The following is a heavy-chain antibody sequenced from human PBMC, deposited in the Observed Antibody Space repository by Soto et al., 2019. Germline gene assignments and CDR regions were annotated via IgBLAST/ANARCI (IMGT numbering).Heavy chain of an antibody. D-gene: IGHD3-3*01. V-gene: IGHV3-48*02. CDR1: GFTFSSYS. CDR2: ISSSSSTI. Sequence: AGGSLRLSCAASGFTFSSYSMNWVRQAPGKGLEWVSYISSSSSTIYYADSVKGRFTISRDNAKNSLYLQMNSLRDEDTAVYYCARAYYDFWSGYDYGMDVWGQGTTVTVSS. CDR3: ARAYYDFWSGYDYGMDV. J-gene: IGHJ6*02.